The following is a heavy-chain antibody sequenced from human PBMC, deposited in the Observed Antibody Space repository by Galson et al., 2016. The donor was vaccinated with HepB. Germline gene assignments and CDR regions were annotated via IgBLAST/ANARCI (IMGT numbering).Heavy chain of an antibody. D-gene: IGHD6-25*01. Sequence: SLRLSCAAPGFTFSRHWMHWVRQASGKGLEWVSRINHDGANTNYADYVKGRFTISRDNSKDTVYLQMKNLRVEATAVYYCAKHKYSSEYYFDFWGQGALVTVSS. CDR1: GFTFSRHW. V-gene: IGHV3-74*01. J-gene: IGHJ4*02. CDR3: AKHKYSSEYYFDF. CDR2: INHDGANT.